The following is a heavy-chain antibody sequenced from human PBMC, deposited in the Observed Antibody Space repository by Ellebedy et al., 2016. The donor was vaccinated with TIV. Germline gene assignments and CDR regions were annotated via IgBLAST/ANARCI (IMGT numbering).Heavy chain of an antibody. J-gene: IGHJ4*02. CDR2: IRGRDGRT. D-gene: IGHD3-16*01. CDR1: GFTFANYA. CDR3: ARDDALDGGYLDS. Sequence: GESLKISCAASGFTFANYAMTWVRQGPGKGLEWFSSIRGRDGRTSYTDSAKGRFTISRDNSKNTLFLQMNNLRVEDTAMYYCARDDALDGGYLDSWGQGTLVTVSS. V-gene: IGHV3-23*01.